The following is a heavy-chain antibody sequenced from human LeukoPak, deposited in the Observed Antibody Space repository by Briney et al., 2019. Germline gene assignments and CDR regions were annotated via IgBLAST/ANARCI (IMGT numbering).Heavy chain of an antibody. CDR1: GFTFSDYY. Sequence: PGGSLRLSCAASGFTFSDYYTSWIRQAPGKGLEWVSYISSSGSTIYYADSVKGRFTISRDNAKNSLYLQMNSLRAEDTAVYYCAREQSIAARIDYWGQGTLVTVSS. D-gene: IGHD6-6*01. CDR3: AREQSIAARIDY. V-gene: IGHV3-11*01. CDR2: ISSSGSTI. J-gene: IGHJ4*02.